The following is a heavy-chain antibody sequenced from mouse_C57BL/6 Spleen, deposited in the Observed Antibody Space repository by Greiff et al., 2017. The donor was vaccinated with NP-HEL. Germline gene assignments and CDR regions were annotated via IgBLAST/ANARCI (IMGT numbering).Heavy chain of an antibody. V-gene: IGHV1-59*01. J-gene: IGHJ2*01. CDR1: GYTFTSYW. D-gene: IGHD2-2*01. CDR3: ARIFGYGYPFDY. Sequence: QVQLQQPGAELVRPGTSVKLSCKASGYTFTSYWMHWVKQRPGQGLEWIGVIDPSDSYTNYNQKFKCKATLTVDTSSSTAYMQLSSLTSEDSAVYYCARIFGYGYPFDYWGKGTTLTVSS. CDR2: IDPSDSYT.